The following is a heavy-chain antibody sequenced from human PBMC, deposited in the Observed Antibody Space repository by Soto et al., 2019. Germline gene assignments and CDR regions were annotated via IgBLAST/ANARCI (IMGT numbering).Heavy chain of an antibody. V-gene: IGHV3-30*18. J-gene: IGHJ6*02. CDR3: AKVSDYGDYYYYYGMDV. Sequence: QVQLVESGGGVVQPGRSLRLSCAASGFTFSSYGMHWVRQAPGKGLEWVAVISYDGSNKYYADSVKGRFTISRDNSKNTLYLQMNSLRAEDTAVYYCAKVSDYGDYYYYYGMDVWGQGTTVTVSS. CDR2: ISYDGSNK. CDR1: GFTFSSYG. D-gene: IGHD4-17*01.